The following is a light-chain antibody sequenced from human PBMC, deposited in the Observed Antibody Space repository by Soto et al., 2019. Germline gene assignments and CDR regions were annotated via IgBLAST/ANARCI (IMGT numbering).Light chain of an antibody. V-gene: IGKV3-11*01. Sequence: EIVLTQSAAAVSLSPGERATLSCRASQSVSSYLAWYQQKPGQAPRLLIYDASNRATGIPARFSGSGSGTDFTLTISSLEPEDFAVYYCQQYGSSPGTFGQGTRLEIK. J-gene: IGKJ5*01. CDR2: DAS. CDR1: QSVSSY. CDR3: QQYGSSPGT.